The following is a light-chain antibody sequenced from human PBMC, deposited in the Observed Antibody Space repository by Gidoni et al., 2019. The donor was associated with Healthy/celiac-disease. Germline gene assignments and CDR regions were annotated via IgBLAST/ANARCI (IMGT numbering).Light chain of an antibody. V-gene: IGKV1-39*01. J-gene: IGKJ1*01. CDR2: AAS. CDR3: QQSYSTPQT. Sequence: DIQMTQSPSPLSASVGDRVTITCRASQSISSYLNWYQQKPGKAPKLLNYAASSLQSGVPSRFSGSGSGTDFTLTISSLQPEDFATYYCQQSYSTPQTFGQXTKVEIK. CDR1: QSISSY.